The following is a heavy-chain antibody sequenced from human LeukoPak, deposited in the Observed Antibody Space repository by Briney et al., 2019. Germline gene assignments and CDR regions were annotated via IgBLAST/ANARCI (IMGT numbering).Heavy chain of an antibody. J-gene: IGHJ5*02. CDR1: GYTFADYY. D-gene: IGHD3-10*01. CDR2: INPNSGST. Sequence: GASVKVSCKASGYTFADYYIHCVRQAPGQGFEWMGWINPNSGSTNYAQKFQGRVTMTRDTSISTAYMELSRLRSDDTAVYYCARGGVLLDSGWFDPWGQGTLVTVSS. V-gene: IGHV1-2*02. CDR3: ARGGVLLDSGWFDP.